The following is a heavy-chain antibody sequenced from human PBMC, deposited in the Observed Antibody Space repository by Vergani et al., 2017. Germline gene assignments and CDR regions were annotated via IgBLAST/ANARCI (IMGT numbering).Heavy chain of an antibody. Sequence: EVQLLESGGGLVQPGGSLRLSCAASGFTFSSYAMSWVRQAPGKGLEWVSAISGSGGSTYYADSVKGRFTISRDNSKNTLYLQMNSLRAEDTAVYYCAKGGDSGGYSGNYYYMDVWDKGTTVTVSS. CDR2: ISGSGGST. J-gene: IGHJ6*03. CDR1: GFTFSSYA. D-gene: IGHD1-26*01. CDR3: AKGGDSGGYSGNYYYMDV. V-gene: IGHV3-23*01.